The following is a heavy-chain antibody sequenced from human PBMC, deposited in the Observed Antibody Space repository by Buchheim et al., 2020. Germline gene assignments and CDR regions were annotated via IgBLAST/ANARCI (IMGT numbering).Heavy chain of an antibody. CDR1: GFSFSDFA. CDR3: AKEASIGGMDV. V-gene: IGHV3-30*18. CDR2: ISYDGRNT. D-gene: IGHD3-16*02. J-gene: IGHJ6*02. Sequence: QVQLVESGGGVVQPGRSLRLSCAASGFSFSDFAMHWVRQAPGKGLEGVAFISYDGRNTYYGDAVKGRFTISRDNSKNTLYLQMNSLRAEDTAVYYCAKEASIGGMDVWGQGTT.